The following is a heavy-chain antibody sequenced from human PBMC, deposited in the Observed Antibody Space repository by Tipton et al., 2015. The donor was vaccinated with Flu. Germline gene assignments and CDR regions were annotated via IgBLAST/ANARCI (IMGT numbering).Heavy chain of an antibody. Sequence: TLSLTCAVSGHSVSSGYYWAWIRQPPGKGLEWIGNVFYTGNSDYNPSLKSRVSISVDISKNQFSLKLTSVTAADTAVYYCAAVAGNGNWFGHWGLGVLVTVSS. V-gene: IGHV4-38-2*01. J-gene: IGHJ5*02. CDR3: AAVAGNGNWFGH. D-gene: IGHD6-19*01. CDR2: VFYTGNS. CDR1: GHSVSSGYY.